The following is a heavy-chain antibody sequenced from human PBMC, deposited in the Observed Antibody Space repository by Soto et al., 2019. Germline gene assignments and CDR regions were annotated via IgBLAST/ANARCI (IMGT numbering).Heavy chain of an antibody. D-gene: IGHD1-1*01. Sequence: PSETLSLTCAVSGYSISSSNWWGWVRQPPGKGLEWIGSVSFSGTTYYSPSLKSRVTTSIDTSRNQFSLKLTSVTAADTAVYYCASQKLDVPAYFDSWGQGTLVTVSS. V-gene: IGHV4-38-2*01. CDR1: GYSISSSNW. CDR3: ASQKLDVPAYFDS. CDR2: VSFSGTT. J-gene: IGHJ4*02.